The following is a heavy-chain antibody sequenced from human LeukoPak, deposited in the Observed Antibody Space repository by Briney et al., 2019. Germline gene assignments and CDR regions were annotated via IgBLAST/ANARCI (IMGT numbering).Heavy chain of an antibody. CDR2: IIPIFGTA. CDR1: GGTFSSYA. CDR3: TTRPLGSCSGNSCQGLDY. J-gene: IGHJ4*02. V-gene: IGHV1-69*06. D-gene: IGHD2-2*01. Sequence: SVKVSCKASGGTFSSYAISWVRQAPGQGLEWMGGIIPIFGTANYAQKFQGRVTITADKSTSTAYMELSSLRSEDTAMYYCTTRPLGSCSGNSCQGLDYWGQGTLVTVSS.